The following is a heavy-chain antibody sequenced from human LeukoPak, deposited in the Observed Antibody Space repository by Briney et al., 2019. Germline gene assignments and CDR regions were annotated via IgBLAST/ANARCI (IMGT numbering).Heavy chain of an antibody. D-gene: IGHD6-6*01. Sequence: SETLSLTCAVYGGSFSGYYWSWIRQPPGKGLEWIGEINHSGSTNYNPSLESRATISVDTSKNQFSLKLSSVTAADTAVYYCARGRQSSSRPGARNFDYWGQGTLVTVSS. CDR2: INHSGST. V-gene: IGHV4-34*01. CDR1: GGSFSGYY. J-gene: IGHJ4*02. CDR3: ARGRQSSSRPGARNFDY.